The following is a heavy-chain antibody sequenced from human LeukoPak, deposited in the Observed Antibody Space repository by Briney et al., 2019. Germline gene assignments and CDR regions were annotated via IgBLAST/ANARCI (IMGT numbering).Heavy chain of an antibody. CDR3: ARGRYDNLTGHLARLDV. J-gene: IGHJ6*02. CDR1: GGSIKSFY. CDR2: VFSRGTT. Sequence: SETLSLTCTVSGGSIKSFYWSWIRQPAGKGLEWVGRVFSRGTTNYNPSLKSRVTVSLDTSKNQFSLKLSSVTAADTAVYYCARGRYDNLTGHLARLDVWGQGTTVIVSS. V-gene: IGHV4-4*07. D-gene: IGHD3-9*01.